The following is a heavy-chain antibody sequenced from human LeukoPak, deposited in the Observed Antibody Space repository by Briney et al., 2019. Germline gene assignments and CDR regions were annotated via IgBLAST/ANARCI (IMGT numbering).Heavy chain of an antibody. CDR2: MYISGNT. D-gene: IGHD3-22*01. CDR1: GGSISNYC. Sequence: SETLSLTCPVSGGSISNYCWSWIRQSAGKGLEWIGRMYISGNTNYNPSLKSRVTMSIDTSKNQFSLKLSSVTAADTAVYYCASQYYYDTSGYYDSLYFQHWGQGALVTVSS. CDR3: ASQYYYDTSGYYDSLYFQH. J-gene: IGHJ1*01. V-gene: IGHV4-4*07.